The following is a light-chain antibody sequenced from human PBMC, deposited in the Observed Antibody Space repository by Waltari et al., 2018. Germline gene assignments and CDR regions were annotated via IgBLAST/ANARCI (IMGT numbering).Light chain of an antibody. V-gene: IGLV2-14*03. Sequence: QSALTQPASVSGSPGQSITISCTGTSSYIGSYNYVSCYQPHPGKAPKLIIYDVTHRPAGRSNRFAGSKSGNTASLTISGLQAEDEADYYCSSYMDSTTLELFGGGTSLTVL. J-gene: IGLJ2*01. CDR1: SSYIGSYNY. CDR2: DVT. CDR3: SSYMDSTTLEL.